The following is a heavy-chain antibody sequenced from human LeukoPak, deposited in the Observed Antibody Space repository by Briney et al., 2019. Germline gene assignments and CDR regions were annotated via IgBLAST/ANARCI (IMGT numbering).Heavy chain of an antibody. CDR2: IKQDGSEK. V-gene: IGHV3-7*01. CDR3: APTPNWNYDWFDP. CDR1: GFTFSSYW. D-gene: IGHD1-7*01. Sequence: GGSLRLSCAASGFTFSSYWMSWVRQAPGKGLEWMANIKQDGSEKYYVGSVKGRFTISRDNAKNSLYLQMNSLRAEDTAVYYCAPTPNWNYDWFDPWGQGTLVTVSS. J-gene: IGHJ5*02.